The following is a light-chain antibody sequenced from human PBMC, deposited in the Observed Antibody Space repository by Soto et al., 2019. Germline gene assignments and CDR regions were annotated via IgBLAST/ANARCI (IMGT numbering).Light chain of an antibody. CDR1: SSDVGGYKY. V-gene: IGLV2-11*01. CDR2: DVS. CDR3: CSYAGSYTVL. Sequence: QSVLTQPRSVSGSPGQSVNISCTGTSSDVGGYKYVSWYQQHPGKVPNLIIYDVSERPSGVPDRFSGSKSGNTASLSISGLQAEDEADYYCCSYAGSYTVLFGGGTKLTVL. J-gene: IGLJ2*01.